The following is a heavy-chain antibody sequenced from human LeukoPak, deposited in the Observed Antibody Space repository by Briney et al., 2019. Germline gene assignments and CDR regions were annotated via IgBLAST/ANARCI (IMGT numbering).Heavy chain of an antibody. CDR1: GFTFSNAW. J-gene: IGHJ4*02. V-gene: IGHV3-30*02. D-gene: IGHD1-1*01. CDR2: IWYDGSNK. CDR3: AREPGTRALGH. Sequence: PGGSLRLSCAASGFTFSNAWMSWVRQAPGKGLEWVAFIWYDGSNKYYVDSVKGRFTISRDNSENTLFLQMSSLRTEDTAVYYCAREPGTRALGHWGQGTLVTVSS.